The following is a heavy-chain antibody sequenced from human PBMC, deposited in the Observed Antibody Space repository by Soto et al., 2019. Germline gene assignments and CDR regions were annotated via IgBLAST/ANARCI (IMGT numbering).Heavy chain of an antibody. CDR1: GGSISSGGYY. CDR3: ARDLRFRGFYGMDV. J-gene: IGHJ6*02. D-gene: IGHD3-10*01. CDR2: IYYSGST. Sequence: SGTLSLTCTVSGGSISSGGYYWSWIRQHPGKGLEWIGYIYYSGSTYYNPSLKSRVTISVDTSKNQFSLKLSSVTAADTAVYYCARDLRFRGFYGMDVWGQGTTVTVSS. V-gene: IGHV4-31*03.